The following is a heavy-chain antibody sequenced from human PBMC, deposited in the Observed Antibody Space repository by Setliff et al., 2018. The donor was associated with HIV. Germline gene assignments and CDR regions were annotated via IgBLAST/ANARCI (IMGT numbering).Heavy chain of an antibody. J-gene: IGHJ4*01. V-gene: IGHV4-34*01. CDR2: INHSGTT. CDR1: GGSFSGYF. D-gene: IGHD2-8*01. CDR3: ARGAPYCNHGICHLFDY. Sequence: PSETLSLTCAVSGGSFSGYFWSWIRQAPGKGPEWIGEINHSGTTNYSPSLKSRVSISIDTSKNKFSLKMTSVTAADTAVYYCARGAPYCNHGICHLFDYWGHGNLVTVSS.